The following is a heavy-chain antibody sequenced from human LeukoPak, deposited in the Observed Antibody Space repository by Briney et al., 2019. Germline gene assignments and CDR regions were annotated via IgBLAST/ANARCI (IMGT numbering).Heavy chain of an antibody. CDR1: GFTFSTYW. J-gene: IGHJ4*02. CDR2: ISSSSSYI. CDR3: AKSDYFDS. V-gene: IGHV3-21*01. Sequence: GGSLRLSCAASGFTFSTYWMNWVRQAPGKGLEWVSSISSSSSYIYYADSVKGRFTISRDNARNTLYLQMNSLRAEDTAVYYCAKSDYFDSWGQGTLVTVSS.